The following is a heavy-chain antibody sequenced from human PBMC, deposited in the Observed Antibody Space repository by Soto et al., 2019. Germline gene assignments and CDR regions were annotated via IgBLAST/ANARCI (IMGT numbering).Heavy chain of an antibody. CDR1: GFTFSSYG. J-gene: IGHJ6*02. CDR2: ISYDGNNK. CDR3: AKTRGYSYDYGMDV. V-gene: IGHV3-30*18. Sequence: QKQLVQSGGGVVKPGRSLRLSCVASGFTFSSYGFHWVRQAPGKGLEWVAVISYDGNNKYYADSVKGRFTISRDNSKNTLWLQMNSLRAEDTNVYYCAKTRGYSYDYGMDVWGQGTTVAVSS. D-gene: IGHD5-18*01.